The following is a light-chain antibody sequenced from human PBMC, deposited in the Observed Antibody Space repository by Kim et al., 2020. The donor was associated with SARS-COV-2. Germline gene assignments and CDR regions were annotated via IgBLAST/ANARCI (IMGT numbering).Light chain of an antibody. V-gene: IGKV3-20*01. Sequence: LSPGERATLSCRASQSVSSNSLAWYQQKHGQAPRLLVDGASSRATGIPDRFSGSGSGTDFTLTISRLEPEDFAVYYCQQYGRSPYTFGQGTKLEI. J-gene: IGKJ2*01. CDR1: QSVSSNS. CDR3: QQYGRSPYT. CDR2: GAS.